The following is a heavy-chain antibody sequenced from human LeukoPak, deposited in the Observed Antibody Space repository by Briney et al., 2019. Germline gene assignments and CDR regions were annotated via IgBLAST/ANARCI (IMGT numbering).Heavy chain of an antibody. CDR1: GFTFSSYA. CDR2: ISYDGSNK. J-gene: IGHJ6*02. V-gene: IGHV3-30-3*01. CDR3: AREAYDFWSGYDYYYYGMDV. Sequence: GGSLRLSCAASGFTFSSYAMHWVRQAPGKGLEWVAVISYDGSNKYYADSVKGRFTICRDNSKNTLYLQMNSLRAEDTAVYYCAREAYDFWSGYDYYYYGMDVWGQGTTVTVSS. D-gene: IGHD3-3*01.